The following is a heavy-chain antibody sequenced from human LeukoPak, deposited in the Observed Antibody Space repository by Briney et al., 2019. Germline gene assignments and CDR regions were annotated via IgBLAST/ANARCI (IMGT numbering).Heavy chain of an antibody. CDR3: ARRRRVGATTFDY. CDR1: GGSISSSSYY. J-gene: IGHJ4*02. CDR2: IYYSGRT. Sequence: NTSETLSLTCTVSGGSISSSSYYWGWIRQPPGKGLEWIGSIYYSGRTYYNPSLKSRVTISVDTSKNQVSLKLSSVTAADTAVYYCARRRRVGATTFDYWGQGTLVTVSS. D-gene: IGHD1-26*01. V-gene: IGHV4-39*07.